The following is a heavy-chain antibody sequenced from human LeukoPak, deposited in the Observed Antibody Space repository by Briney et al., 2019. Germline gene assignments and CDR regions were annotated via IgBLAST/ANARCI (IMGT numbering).Heavy chain of an antibody. CDR1: GFTFSSYS. D-gene: IGHD3-10*01. CDR3: VRGGYSSFDY. Sequence: GGSLRLSCAVSGFTFSSYSMNWVRQAPGKGLEWVSSISSSSSYIYYADSVKGRFTISRDNAKNLLYLQMNSLGAEDTAVYYCVRGGYSSFDYWGQGTLVTVSS. V-gene: IGHV3-21*01. CDR2: ISSSSSYI. J-gene: IGHJ4*02.